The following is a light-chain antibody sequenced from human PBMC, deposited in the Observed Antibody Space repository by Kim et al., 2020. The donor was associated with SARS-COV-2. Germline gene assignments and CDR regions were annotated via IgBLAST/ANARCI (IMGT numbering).Light chain of an antibody. V-gene: IGKV3-15*01. CDR2: GTS. CDR3: QQYNNWPLPCT. J-gene: IGKJ2*02. Sequence: PGERATHSCRASQSFGSNLAWYQQKPGQAPRLLFYGTSIRATGTPARFSGSGSGTEFTLTISGLQSEDFAVYYCQQYNNWPLPCTFGQGTKVDIK. CDR1: QSFGSN.